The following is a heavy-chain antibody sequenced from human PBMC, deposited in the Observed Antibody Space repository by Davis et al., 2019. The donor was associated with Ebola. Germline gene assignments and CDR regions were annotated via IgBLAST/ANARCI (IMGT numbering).Heavy chain of an antibody. Sequence: PSETLSLTCTVSGGSISSGDYYWSWIRQPPGKGLEWIGYIYYSGNTNYNPSLKSRVTISIDTSKNQVSLKLSSVTAADTAVYYCARWPHGLDYWGQGTLVTVSS. J-gene: IGHJ4*02. CDR1: GGSISSGDYY. V-gene: IGHV4-61*08. CDR2: IYYSGNT. CDR3: ARWPHGLDY.